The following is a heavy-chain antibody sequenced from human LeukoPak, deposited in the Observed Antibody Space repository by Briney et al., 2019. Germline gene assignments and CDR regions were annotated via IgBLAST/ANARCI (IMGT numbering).Heavy chain of an antibody. D-gene: IGHD1-26*01. CDR1: GGTFSSYA. Sequence: GASVKVSCKASGGTFSSYAISWVRQAPGQGLEWMGGIIPIFGTANYAQKFRGRVTITTDESTSTAYMELSSLRSEDTAVYYCASQRGPVIYSGSPGAFDIWGQGTMVTVSS. CDR3: ASQRGPVIYSGSPGAFDI. CDR2: IIPIFGTA. V-gene: IGHV1-69*05. J-gene: IGHJ3*02.